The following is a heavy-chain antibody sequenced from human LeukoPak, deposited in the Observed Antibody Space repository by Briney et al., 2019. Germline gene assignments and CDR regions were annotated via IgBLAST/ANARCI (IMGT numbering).Heavy chain of an antibody. J-gene: IGHJ1*01. D-gene: IGHD3-3*01. CDR1: GFTFSSYS. V-gene: IGHV3-48*01. Sequence: GGSLRLSCAASGFTFSSYSMNWVRQAPGKGLEWVSYISSSSSTIYYADSVKGRFTISRDNVKNSLYLQMNRLRAEDTAVYYCARDRSDFQNWGQGTLVTVSS. CDR2: ISSSSSTI. CDR3: ARDRSDFQN.